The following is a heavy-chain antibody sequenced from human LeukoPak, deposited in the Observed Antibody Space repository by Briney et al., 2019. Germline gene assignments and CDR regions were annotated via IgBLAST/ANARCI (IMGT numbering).Heavy chain of an antibody. V-gene: IGHV1-18*01. D-gene: IGHD6-19*01. Sequence: ASVKVSCKTSGYTFTKYGISWVRQAPGQGLEWVGWVSAYNRNTSYAQKLQGRVTMTTDTSTSTAYMEVRNLRSDDTAIYYCVIYRSFTSGWYPRGYFDYWGPGTRVTVSS. J-gene: IGHJ4*02. CDR1: GYTFTKYG. CDR2: VSAYNRNT. CDR3: VIYRSFTSGWYPRGYFDY.